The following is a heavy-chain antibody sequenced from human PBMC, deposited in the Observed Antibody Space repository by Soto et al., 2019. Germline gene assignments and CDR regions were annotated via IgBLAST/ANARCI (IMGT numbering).Heavy chain of an antibody. V-gene: IGHV3-30-3*01. J-gene: IGHJ4*02. D-gene: IGHD3-3*01. Sequence: QVQLVESGGGVVQPGRSLRLSCAASGFTFSSYAMHWVRQAPGKGLEWVAVISYDGSNKYYEDSVKGRFTISRDNSKNKLYLQMNILRAEDTAVYYCARDWRVRSAYYFDYWGQGTLVTVSS. CDR1: GFTFSSYA. CDR2: ISYDGSNK. CDR3: ARDWRVRSAYYFDY.